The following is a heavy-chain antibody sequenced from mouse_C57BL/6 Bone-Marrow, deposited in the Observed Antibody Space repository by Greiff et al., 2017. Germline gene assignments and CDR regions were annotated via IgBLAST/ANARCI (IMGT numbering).Heavy chain of an antibody. Sequence: QVQLKQPGAELVKPGASVKLSCKASGYTFPSYWMHWVKQRPGQGLEWIGMIHPNSGSTNYNEKFKSKATLTVDKSSSTAYMQLSSLTSEDSAVYDCAREGYYYYALDYWGQGTSVTVSS. CDR1: GYTFPSYW. D-gene: IGHD1-1*01. V-gene: IGHV1-64*01. CDR3: AREGYYYYALDY. J-gene: IGHJ4*01. CDR2: IHPNSGST.